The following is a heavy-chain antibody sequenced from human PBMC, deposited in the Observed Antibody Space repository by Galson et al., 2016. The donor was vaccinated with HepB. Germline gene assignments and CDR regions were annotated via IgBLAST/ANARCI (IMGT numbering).Heavy chain of an antibody. CDR1: GFVFSNFG. V-gene: IGHV3-23*01. D-gene: IGHD1-1*01. J-gene: IGHJ4*01. CDR3: AKERLVRRIFDH. CDR2: ISTRRTT. Sequence: SLRLSCAASGFVFSNFGLSWVRQAPGKGLEWVASISTRRTTYYSDSVQGRFTISRDNSNNTLYLQMTGLRDEDTAVYYCAKERLVRRIFDHWGQGTLLTVSS.